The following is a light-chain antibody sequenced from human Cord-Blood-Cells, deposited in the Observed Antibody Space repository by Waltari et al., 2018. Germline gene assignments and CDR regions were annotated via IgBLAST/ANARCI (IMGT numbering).Light chain of an antibody. Sequence: QSALTQPASVSGSPGQSTTISCTGTSSDVGGYNYVSWYQQHPGKAPKLMIDYVSNRASGVSNRCSGSKSGNTASLTISGLQAEDEADYDCSSYTSSSTNVVFGGGTKLTVL. CDR2: YVS. V-gene: IGLV2-14*01. CDR1: SSDVGGYNY. CDR3: SSYTSSSTNVV. J-gene: IGLJ2*01.